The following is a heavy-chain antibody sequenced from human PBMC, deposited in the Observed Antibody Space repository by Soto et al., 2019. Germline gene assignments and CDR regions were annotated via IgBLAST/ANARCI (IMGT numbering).Heavy chain of an antibody. CDR1: GGSISSYY. J-gene: IGHJ5*02. V-gene: IGHV4-59*01. CDR3: ARAHDYGYNWFDP. D-gene: IGHD4-17*01. Sequence: QVQLQESGPGLVKPSETLSLTCTVSGGSISSYYWSWIRQPPGKGLEWIGYIYYSGSTNYNPSLKRRVTISVDTSKNQFSLKLSSVTAADTAVYYCARAHDYGYNWFDPWGQGTLVTVSS. CDR2: IYYSGST.